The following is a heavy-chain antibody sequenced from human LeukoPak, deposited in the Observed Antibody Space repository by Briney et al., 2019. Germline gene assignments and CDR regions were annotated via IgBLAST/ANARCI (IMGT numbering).Heavy chain of an antibody. V-gene: IGHV1-3*01. Sequence: ASVKVSCKASGYTFTSYAMHWVRQAPGQRLEWMGWINAGNGNTKYSQKFQGRVTITRDTSTSTVYMELSSLRSEDTAVYYCARDTAMVTHSIDYWGQGTLVTVSS. J-gene: IGHJ4*02. CDR2: INAGNGNT. CDR1: GYTFTSYA. D-gene: IGHD5-18*01. CDR3: ARDTAMVTHSIDY.